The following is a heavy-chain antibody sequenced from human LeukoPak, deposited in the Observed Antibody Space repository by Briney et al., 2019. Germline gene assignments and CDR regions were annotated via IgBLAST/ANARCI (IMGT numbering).Heavy chain of an antibody. CDR1: GYTFTGYY. Sequence: ASVKVSCKASGYTFTGYYIHWVRQAPGQGPEWMGWINPNSDGTNYAQQFQGRVTMTRDTSISTAYMELSRLRSDDTAVYYCARDTNGWFPFDSWGQGTLVTVPS. D-gene: IGHD6-19*01. CDR3: ARDTNGWFPFDS. J-gene: IGHJ4*02. V-gene: IGHV1-2*02. CDR2: INPNSDGT.